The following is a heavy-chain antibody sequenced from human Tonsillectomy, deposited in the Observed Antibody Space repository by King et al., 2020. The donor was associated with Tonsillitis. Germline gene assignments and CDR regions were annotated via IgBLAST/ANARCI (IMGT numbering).Heavy chain of an antibody. CDR2: ISAYNGNT. J-gene: IGHJ5*02. V-gene: IGHV1-18*01. D-gene: IGHD1-26*01. Sequence: VQLVESGAEVKKPGASVKVSCKASGYTFTSYGISWVRQAPGQGLEWMGWISAYNGNTNYAQKLKGRVTMTTDKSTSTAYMELRSLRTDDTAVYYCARVTNVVGSSGRWFDPWGQGTLVTVSS. CDR3: ARVTNVVGSSGRWFDP. CDR1: GYTFTSYG.